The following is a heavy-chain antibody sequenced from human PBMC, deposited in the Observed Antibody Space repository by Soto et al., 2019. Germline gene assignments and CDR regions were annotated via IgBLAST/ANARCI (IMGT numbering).Heavy chain of an antibody. J-gene: IGHJ4*02. CDR3: AKDRSYYDSSGYYYLDY. D-gene: IGHD3-22*01. Sequence: QVQLVESGGGVVQPGRSLRLSCAASGFTFSSYGMHWVRQAPGKGLEWVAVISYDGRNKYYADSVKGRFTISRDNAKNTLYLHMNSLRAEDTAVYYCAKDRSYYDSSGYYYLDYWGQGTLVTVSS. CDR1: GFTFSSYG. V-gene: IGHV3-30*18. CDR2: ISYDGRNK.